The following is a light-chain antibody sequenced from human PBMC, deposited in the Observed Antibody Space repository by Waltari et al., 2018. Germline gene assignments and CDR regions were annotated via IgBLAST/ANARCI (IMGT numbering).Light chain of an antibody. CDR1: SSDVGAYNY. CDR2: DVS. CDR3: SSYISSSTLEL. V-gene: IGLV2-14*03. J-gene: IGLJ2*01. Sequence: QSALTQPASVSGSPGQSITISCTGTSSDVGAYNYVSWYQQHPGKAPKLIIFDVSDRPAGVSSRFSGSKSGNTAPLTISGLQAQDEADYYCSSYISSSTLELFGGGTSLTVL.